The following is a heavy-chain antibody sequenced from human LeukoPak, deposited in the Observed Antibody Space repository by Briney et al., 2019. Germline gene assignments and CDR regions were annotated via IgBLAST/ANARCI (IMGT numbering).Heavy chain of an antibody. Sequence: PGGSLRLSCAASGFTFSSYAMSSVRPAPGKGLEWVSGISGSGGSTYYADSVKGRFTISRDNSKNTLYLQMNSLRAEDTAVYYCAKGTFREGTFDYWGQGTLVTVSS. CDR1: GFTFSSYA. CDR2: ISGSGGST. J-gene: IGHJ4*02. CDR3: AKGTFREGTFDY. V-gene: IGHV3-23*01. D-gene: IGHD3-16*01.